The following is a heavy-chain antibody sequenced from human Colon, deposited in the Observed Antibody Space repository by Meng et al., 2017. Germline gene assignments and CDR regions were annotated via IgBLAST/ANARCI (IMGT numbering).Heavy chain of an antibody. CDR2: INPNSGGT. CDR3: ARDRPLTGDFSDD. J-gene: IGHJ4*02. V-gene: IGHV1-2*06. D-gene: IGHD2-21*02. Sequence: ASVKVSCKASGYTFTGYYMHWVRQAPGQGLEWMGRINPNSGGTNYAQKFQGRVTMTRDTSISTAYMELSRLRSDDTAVYYCARDRPLTGDFSDDWGQGTLVTVSS. CDR1: GYTFTGYY.